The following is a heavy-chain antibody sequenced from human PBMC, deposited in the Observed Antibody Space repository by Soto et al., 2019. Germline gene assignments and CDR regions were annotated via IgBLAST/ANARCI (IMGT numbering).Heavy chain of an antibody. Sequence: PSETLSLTCTVSGGSITSDYSCWSWIRQPPGEGLEWIGHIFDSGTTYTNPSLRSQVAISLDTSKNHFSLTLSSVTADDTAVYYCAKDPSYDSNGYYYEGYFDYWGQGTLVTVSS. CDR1: GGSITSDYSC. D-gene: IGHD3-22*01. CDR3: AKDPSYDSNGYYYEGYFDY. J-gene: IGHJ4*02. V-gene: IGHV4-30-4*01. CDR2: IFDSGTT.